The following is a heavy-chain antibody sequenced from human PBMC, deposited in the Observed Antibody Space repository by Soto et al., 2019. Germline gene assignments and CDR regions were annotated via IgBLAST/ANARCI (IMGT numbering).Heavy chain of an antibody. V-gene: IGHV1-69*02. CDR2: IIPILGIA. Sequence: GASVKVSCKASGGTFSSYTISWVRQAPGQGLEWMGRIIPILGIANYAQKFQGRVTITADKSTSTAYMELSSLRSEDTAVYYCAESPGEWLSTDDAFDIWGQGTMVTVSS. CDR3: AESPGEWLSTDDAFDI. D-gene: IGHD3-3*01. CDR1: GGTFSSYT. J-gene: IGHJ3*02.